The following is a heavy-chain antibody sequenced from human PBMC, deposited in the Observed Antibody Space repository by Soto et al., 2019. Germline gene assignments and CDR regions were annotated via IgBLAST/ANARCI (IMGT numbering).Heavy chain of an antibody. D-gene: IGHD4-4*01. J-gene: IGHJ6*02. CDR2: ISYDGSNK. V-gene: IGHV3-30-3*01. CDR1: GFTFSSYA. Sequence: QVQLVESGGGVVQPGRSLRLSCAASGFTFSSYAMHWVRQAPGKGLEWVAVISYDGSNKYYADSVKGRFTISRDNSNNTLYLHMNSLRAEDTAVYYCARDRTTAYYYSGMDVWGQGTTVTVSS. CDR3: ARDRTTAYYYSGMDV.